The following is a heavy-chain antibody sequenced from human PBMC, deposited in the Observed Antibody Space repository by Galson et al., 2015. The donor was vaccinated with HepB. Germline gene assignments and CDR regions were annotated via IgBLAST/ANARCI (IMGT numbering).Heavy chain of an antibody. J-gene: IGHJ5*01. CDR2: SSRRSDYE. CDR3: ARSSGYGAGPFDS. Sequence: SLRLSCAASGFAFSDYYMTWIRQAPGEGLEWISYSSRRSDYENYADSVKGRFTISRDNAKSSPYLQMTTLRADDTAVYYCARSSGYGAGPFDSWGQGTLVIVSS. CDR1: GFAFSDYY. D-gene: IGHD3-10*01. V-gene: IGHV3-11*03.